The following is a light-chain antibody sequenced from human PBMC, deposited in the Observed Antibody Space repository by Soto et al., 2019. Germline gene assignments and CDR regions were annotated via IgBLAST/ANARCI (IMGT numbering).Light chain of an antibody. CDR3: ESWAASGKARV. J-gene: IGLJ2*01. Sequence: SFLTQPRSASGTRARWVTISCNRRTCNIGRNHVNWYQPLQGPTPKLLIYGPNQRPSGVPERFSGYKSTTSAYLAITGLPLHDEADYYCESWAASGKARVCGGGTKVTAL. V-gene: IGLV1-44*01. CDR1: TCNIGRNH. CDR2: GPN.